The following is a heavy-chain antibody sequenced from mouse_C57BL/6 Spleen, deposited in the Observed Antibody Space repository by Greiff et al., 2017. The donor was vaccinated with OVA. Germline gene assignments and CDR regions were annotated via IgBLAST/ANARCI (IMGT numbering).Heavy chain of an antibody. CDR2: ISNGGGST. V-gene: IGHV5-12*01. CDR1: GFTFSDYY. D-gene: IGHD2-2*01. CDR3: ARPMVTTGRSFAY. J-gene: IGHJ3*01. Sequence: DVKLVESGGGLVQPGGSLKLSCAASGFTFSDYYMYWVRQTPEKRLEWVAYISNGGGSTYYPDTVKGRFTISRDNAKNTLYLQMSRLKSEDTAMYYCARPMVTTGRSFAYWGQGTLVTVSA.